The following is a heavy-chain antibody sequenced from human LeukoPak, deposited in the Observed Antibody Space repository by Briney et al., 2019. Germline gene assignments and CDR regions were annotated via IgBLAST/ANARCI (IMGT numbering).Heavy chain of an antibody. CDR2: RHHSGST. CDR1: GGSTNTYF. Sequence: PSETLSLTCTVSGGSTNTYFWSWIRQTPGKGLEWIGYRHHSGSTDYNPSLKSRVTTSLDPSKSQFSLRLTSLTSADTAVYFCARGLPVTASFYFDYWGQGTLVTVSS. CDR3: ARGLPVTASFYFDY. J-gene: IGHJ4*02. D-gene: IGHD2-21*02. V-gene: IGHV4-59*01.